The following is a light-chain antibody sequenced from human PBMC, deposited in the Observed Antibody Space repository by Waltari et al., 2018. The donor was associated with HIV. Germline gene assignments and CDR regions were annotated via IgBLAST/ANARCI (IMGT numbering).Light chain of an antibody. CDR2: RNN. V-gene: IGLV1-47*01. Sequence: QSVLTQPPSASGTPGQRVTISCSGSSSNIGSNYVYWYQQLPGTAPKLLIYRNNQRPSGVPDRCSGSKSGTSASLAISVLRSEDEADYHCAAWDDSLSGWVFGGGTKLTVL. J-gene: IGLJ3*02. CDR1: SSNIGSNY. CDR3: AAWDDSLSGWV.